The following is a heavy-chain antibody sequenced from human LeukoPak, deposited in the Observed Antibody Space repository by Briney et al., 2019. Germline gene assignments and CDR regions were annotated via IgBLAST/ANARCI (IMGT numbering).Heavy chain of an antibody. V-gene: IGHV3-23*01. CDR2: ISGSGGST. CDR3: AKDRWGIAVAGTIDY. Sequence: GGSLRLSCVASGFTFSSYAMSWVRQAPGKGLEWVSAISGSGGSTYYADSVKGRFTISRDNSKNTLYLQMNSLRAEDTAVYYCAKDRWGIAVAGTIDYWGQGTLVTVSS. CDR1: GFTFSSYA. J-gene: IGHJ4*02. D-gene: IGHD6-19*01.